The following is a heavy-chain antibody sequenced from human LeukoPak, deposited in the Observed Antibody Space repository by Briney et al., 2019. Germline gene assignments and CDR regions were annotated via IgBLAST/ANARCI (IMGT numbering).Heavy chain of an antibody. D-gene: IGHD4-17*01. J-gene: IGHJ4*02. Sequence: PSETLSLTCTVSGGSVNSGGYYWTWIRQHPGKGLEWLGYIYYSGRTYYNPSLKSRITISLDTSKNQFSLNLTSVSAADTAFYFWARSSDYGDYDWGQGTLITVSS. CDR1: GGSVNSGGYY. CDR3: ARSSDYGDYD. CDR2: IYYSGRT. V-gene: IGHV4-31*03.